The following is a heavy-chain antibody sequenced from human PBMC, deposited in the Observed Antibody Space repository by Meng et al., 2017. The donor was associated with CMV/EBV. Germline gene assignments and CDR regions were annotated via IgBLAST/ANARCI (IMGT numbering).Heavy chain of an antibody. J-gene: IGHJ6*02. CDR2: IYHSGST. D-gene: IGHD3-22*01. CDR3: ARPHTYYYESSGYSHYYYYAMDV. Sequence: GSLRLSCAASGGSISSSHWWSWVRQPPGKGLEWIGEIYHSGSTNYNPSLRSRVTISVDKSKNQFSLKLSSVTAADTAVYYCARPHTYYYESSGYSHYYYYAMDVWGQGTTVTVSS. V-gene: IGHV4-4*02. CDR1: GGSISSSHW.